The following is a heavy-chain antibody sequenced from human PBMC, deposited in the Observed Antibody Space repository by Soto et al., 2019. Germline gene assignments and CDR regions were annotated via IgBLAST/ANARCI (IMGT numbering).Heavy chain of an antibody. J-gene: IGHJ6*02. CDR1: GGSISSYY. Sequence: NPSETLSLTCTVSGGSISSYYWSWIRQPPGKGLEWIGYIYYSGSTNYNPSLKSRVTISVDTPKNQFSLKLSSVTAADTAVYYCARDLGYYGSGSNYYYYGMDVWGQGTTVTVSS. CDR2: IYYSGST. V-gene: IGHV4-59*01. D-gene: IGHD3-10*01. CDR3: ARDLGYYGSGSNYYYYGMDV.